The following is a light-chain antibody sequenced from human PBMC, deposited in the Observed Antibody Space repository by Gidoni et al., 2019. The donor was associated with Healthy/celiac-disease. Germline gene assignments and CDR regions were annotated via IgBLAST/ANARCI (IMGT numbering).Light chain of an antibody. CDR1: TLRSYY. J-gene: IGLJ2*01. CDR2: GKN. V-gene: IGLV3-19*01. Sequence: SSELTHDPAVSVALGQTVRITCQGDTLRSYYASWYQQKPGQAPVRVIYGKNNRPSGIPDRCAGSSSGNTASLTITGAQAEDEADYYCNSRDSSGNHVVFGGGTKLTV. CDR3: NSRDSSGNHVV.